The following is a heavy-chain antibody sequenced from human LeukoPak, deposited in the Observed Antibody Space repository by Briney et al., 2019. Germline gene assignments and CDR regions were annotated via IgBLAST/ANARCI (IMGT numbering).Heavy chain of an antibody. CDR1: AFIFSGHW. CDR2: IKEDGSER. J-gene: IGHJ4*02. CDR3: VKWKWQSKYFDY. V-gene: IGHV3-7*03. Sequence: GGSLRLSCEGSAFIFSGHWMNWVRQTPGKGLEWVASIKEDGSERQYVDSVKGRFSISRDNTKGSLFLQLNSLRAEDTAVYYCVKWKWQSKYFDYWGQGTLVTVS. D-gene: IGHD5-12*01.